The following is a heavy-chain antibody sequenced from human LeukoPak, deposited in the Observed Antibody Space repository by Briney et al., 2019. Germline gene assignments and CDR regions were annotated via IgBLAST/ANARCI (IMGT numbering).Heavy chain of an antibody. CDR1: GFTFSSYS. D-gene: IGHD6-19*01. J-gene: IGHJ4*02. Sequence: GGSLRLSCAAPGFTFSSYSMNWVRQAPGKGLECVSSISSSSSYIYYADSVKGRFTISRDNAKNSLYLQMNSLRAEDTAVYYCAKDASGWYLVDYFDYWGQGTLVTVSS. CDR3: AKDASGWYLVDYFDY. V-gene: IGHV3-21*04. CDR2: ISSSSSYI.